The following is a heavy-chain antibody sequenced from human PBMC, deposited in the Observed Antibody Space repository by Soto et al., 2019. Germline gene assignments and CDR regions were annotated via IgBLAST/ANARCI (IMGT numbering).Heavy chain of an antibody. CDR1: GYSFTSYW. V-gene: IGHV5-51*01. CDR3: ARREYCSGGSCYSSMDV. CDR2: IYPGDSDT. D-gene: IGHD2-15*01. Sequence: GESLKISCKGSGYSFTSYWIGWVRQMPGKGLEWMGIIYPGDSDTRYSPSFQGQVTISADKSISTAYLQWSSLKASDTAMYYCARREYCSGGSCYSSMDVWGQGTTVTVPS. J-gene: IGHJ6*02.